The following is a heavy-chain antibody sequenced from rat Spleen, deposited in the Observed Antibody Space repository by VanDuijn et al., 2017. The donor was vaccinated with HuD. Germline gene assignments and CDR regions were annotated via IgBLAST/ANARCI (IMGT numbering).Heavy chain of an antibody. CDR3: TTGDYGYTRLFAY. J-gene: IGHJ3*01. Sequence: EVQLVESGGGLVQPGRFLKLSCVASGFTFSNYDLAWVRQAPTKGLEWVASINTGGDNTYYRDSVKGRFTISRDDEKNTLYLQMDSLRSEDTATYYCTTGDYGYTRLFAYWGQGTLVTVSS. D-gene: IGHD1-6*01. CDR1: GFTFSNYD. CDR2: INTGGDNT. V-gene: IGHV5S13*01.